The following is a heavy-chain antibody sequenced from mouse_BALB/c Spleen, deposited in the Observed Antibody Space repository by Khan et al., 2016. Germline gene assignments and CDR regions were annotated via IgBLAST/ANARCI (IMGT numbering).Heavy chain of an antibody. CDR1: GFSLSSYS. J-gene: IGHJ2*01. V-gene: IGHV2-6-4*01. CDR2: IWGGGST. Sequence: VQLQESGPGLVAPSQSLSITCTVSGFSLSSYSVHWVRQPPGKGLEWLGMIWGGGSTDYNSALKSRLTISKDNSKSQVFLRMSSLQTDDTAIYYCARDPLTGAFDYWGQGTTLTVSS. D-gene: IGHD4-1*01. CDR3: ARDPLTGAFDY.